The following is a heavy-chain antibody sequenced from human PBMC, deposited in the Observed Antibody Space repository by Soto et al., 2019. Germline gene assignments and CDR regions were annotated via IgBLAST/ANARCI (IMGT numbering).Heavy chain of an antibody. CDR2: IYDDGTI. Sequence: PGGSLRLSCASSGFTVSSNYMSWVRQAPGKGLEWVSVIYDDGTIFDADSVKGRFTISRDNSKSTLYLQMNSLRAEDTAVYYCARPGITGTIGGGWFDPWGQGTLVTVSS. CDR1: GFTVSSNY. V-gene: IGHV3-53*01. J-gene: IGHJ5*02. D-gene: IGHD1-7*01. CDR3: ARPGITGTIGGGWFDP.